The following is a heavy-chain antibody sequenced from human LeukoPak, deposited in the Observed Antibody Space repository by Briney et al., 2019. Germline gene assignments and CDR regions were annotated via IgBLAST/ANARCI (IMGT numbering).Heavy chain of an antibody. CDR1: GGTFSSYA. D-gene: IGHD2-2*01. Sequence: SVKVSCTASGGTFSSYAISWVRQAPGQGLEWMGRIIPILGIANYAQKFQGRVTITADKSTSTAYMELSSLRSEDTAVYYCARSRYCSSTSCEDYYYYGMDVWGQGTTVTVSS. CDR3: ARSRYCSSTSCEDYYYYGMDV. CDR2: IIPILGIA. V-gene: IGHV1-69*04. J-gene: IGHJ6*02.